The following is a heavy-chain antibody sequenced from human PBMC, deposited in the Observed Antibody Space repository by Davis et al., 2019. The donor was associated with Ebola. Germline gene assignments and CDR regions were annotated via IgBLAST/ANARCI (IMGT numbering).Heavy chain of an antibody. CDR3: ARRRDCSSTSCYQDY. J-gene: IGHJ4*02. V-gene: IGHV3-23*01. CDR1: GFTFSSYA. CDR2: ISGSGGST. Sequence: GESLKISCAASGFTFSSYAMSWVRQTPGKGLEWVSGISGSGGSTYYADSVQGRFAISRDNSKNTLYLQMNSLRVEDTAVYYCARRRDCSSTSCYQDYWGQGTLVTVSS. D-gene: IGHD2-2*01.